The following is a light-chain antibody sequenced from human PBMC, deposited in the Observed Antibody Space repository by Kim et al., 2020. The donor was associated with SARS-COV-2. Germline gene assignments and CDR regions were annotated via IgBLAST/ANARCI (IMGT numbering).Light chain of an antibody. CDR2: AAS. J-gene: IGKJ5*01. Sequence: DVQMTQSLSSVSASVGDTVTITCRASQGIASWLAWYQQKPGKAPKLLIYAASALQSGVPSRFSGSGSGREFTLTIRSLQPEDVATYFCQQSNNFPITFGQGTRLEIK. CDR1: QGIASW. V-gene: IGKV1-12*01. CDR3: QQSNNFPIT.